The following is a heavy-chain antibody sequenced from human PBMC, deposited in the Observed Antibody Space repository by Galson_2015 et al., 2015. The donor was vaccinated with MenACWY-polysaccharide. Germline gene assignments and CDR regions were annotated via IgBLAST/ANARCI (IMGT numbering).Heavy chain of an antibody. D-gene: IGHD3-22*01. Sequence: QSGAEVKKPGESLTISFTGSGDTFTSSWVGWVRQMPGKGLEWMGIIYPGDSETIYSPSFQGQVTISAETSITTAYLQWSSLKTSDTAMFYCARRGNDYDSNLGRGWYFDLWGRGTLVTVSS. CDR1: GDTFTSSW. V-gene: IGHV5-51*03. CDR2: IYPGDSET. CDR3: ARRGNDYDSNLGRGWYFDL. J-gene: IGHJ2*01.